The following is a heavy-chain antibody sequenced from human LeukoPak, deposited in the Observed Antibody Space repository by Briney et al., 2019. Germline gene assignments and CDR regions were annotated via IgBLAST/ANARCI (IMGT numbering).Heavy chain of an antibody. V-gene: IGHV4-59*12. Sequence: PSETLSLTCTVSGGSISDYFRSWVRQSPGKGLEWIGFMHHSGSANSNPSLRSRVTISMDTSKNQFSLKLSSVTAADTAVYYCARARGSRRWLHPWGQGTLVTVSS. CDR1: GGSISDYF. CDR3: ARARGSRRWLHP. J-gene: IGHJ5*02. D-gene: IGHD5-24*01. CDR2: MHHSGSA.